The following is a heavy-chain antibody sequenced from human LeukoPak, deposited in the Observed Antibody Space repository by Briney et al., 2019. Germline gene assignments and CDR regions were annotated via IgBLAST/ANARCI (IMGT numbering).Heavy chain of an antibody. CDR1: GFTFSTYA. J-gene: IGHJ4*02. D-gene: IGHD2-21*02. V-gene: IGHV3-30*18. Sequence: PGGSLRLSCVASGFTFSTYAMHWVRQAPGKGLEWVAFISSDGNKNYYEDSVKGRFTISRDNSKNTLFLQMSSLRPEDTAMYYCAKHDGPIVVVTAKLDDWGLGTLVTVSS. CDR2: ISSDGNKN. CDR3: AKHDGPIVVVTAKLDD.